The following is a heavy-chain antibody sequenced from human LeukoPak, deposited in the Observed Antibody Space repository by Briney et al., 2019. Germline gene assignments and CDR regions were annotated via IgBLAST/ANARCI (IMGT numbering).Heavy chain of an antibody. CDR3: ARLVVVDATEHYFDY. CDR1: RYSFTSYW. Sequence: GESLKISWKGSRYSFTSYWIGWGRQMPGKGLEGRGIIYPGESDTRYSLSFQGQVTISAEKSISTAYLQWSSLKASDTAMYYCARLVVVDATEHYFDYWGQGTLVTVSS. V-gene: IGHV5-51*01. CDR2: IYPGESDT. J-gene: IGHJ4*02. D-gene: IGHD2-15*01.